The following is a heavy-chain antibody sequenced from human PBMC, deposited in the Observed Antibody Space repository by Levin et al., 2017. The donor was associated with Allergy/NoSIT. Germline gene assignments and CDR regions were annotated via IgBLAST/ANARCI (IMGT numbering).Heavy chain of an antibody. CDR3: ARVRGYRAFDY. D-gene: IGHD6-25*01. CDR1: GFTFSSYW. CDR2: INSDGSST. J-gene: IGHJ4*02. Sequence: GGSLRLSCAASGFTFSSYWMHWVRQAPGKGLVWVSRINSDGSSTSYADSVKGRFTISRDNAKNTLYLQMNSLRAEDTAVYYCARVRGYRAFDYWGQGTLVTVSS. V-gene: IGHV3-74*01.